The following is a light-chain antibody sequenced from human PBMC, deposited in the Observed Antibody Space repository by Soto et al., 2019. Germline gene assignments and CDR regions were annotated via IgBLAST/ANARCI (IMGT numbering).Light chain of an antibody. CDR1: QGIRND. J-gene: IGKJ1*01. CDR2: AAS. Sequence: QSTSSPSSLSASVGDRVTITVRASQGIRNDLGWYQQIPGKAPRRLIYAASSLHSGVPSRFSGSGSGTEFTLTMSCLQPEDFATYYCLQPSSAPWTFGQGTKVDIK. V-gene: IGKV1-17*01. CDR3: LQPSSAPWT.